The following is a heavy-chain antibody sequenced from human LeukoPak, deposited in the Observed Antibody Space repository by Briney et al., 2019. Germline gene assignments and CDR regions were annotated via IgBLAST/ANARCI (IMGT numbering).Heavy chain of an antibody. V-gene: IGHV1-2*02. J-gene: IGHJ3*02. Sequence: ASVKVSCKASGYTFTGYYMHWVRQAPGQGLEWMGWINPNSGGTNYAQKFQGRVTMTRDTSISTAYMELSRLRSDDTAVYYCARVRDRPTITDAFDIWGQGTMVTVSS. CDR3: ARVRDRPTITDAFDI. CDR2: INPNSGGT. CDR1: GYTFTGYY. D-gene: IGHD3-9*01.